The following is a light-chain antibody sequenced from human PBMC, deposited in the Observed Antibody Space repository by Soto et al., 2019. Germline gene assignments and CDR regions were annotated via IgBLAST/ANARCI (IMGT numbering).Light chain of an antibody. CDR2: DAS. V-gene: IGKV1-33*01. J-gene: IGKJ2*01. CDR3: QSDDNLPAYT. CDR1: QDISNY. Sequence: DIQMTQSPSSLSASVGDRVTITCQANQDISNYLNWYQQKPGKAPKLLIFDASNLKTGAPSRFSGSGPGTHVTVTISSVQPEDVAASYCQSDDNLPAYTGGQGTKLEIE.